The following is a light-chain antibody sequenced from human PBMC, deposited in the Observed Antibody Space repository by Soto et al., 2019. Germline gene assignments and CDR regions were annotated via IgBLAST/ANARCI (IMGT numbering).Light chain of an antibody. J-gene: IGLJ2*01. CDR3: SSYTTVSTVL. Sequence: QSVLTQPASVSGSPGQSITFSCTGTSSDVGAFSYVSWYQQRPGRAPKLIIYEVNNRPSGISDRFSGSKSGNTASLTISGLQAEDEADYYCSSYTTVSTVLFGGGTQRPS. CDR1: SSDVGAFSY. V-gene: IGLV2-14*01. CDR2: EVN.